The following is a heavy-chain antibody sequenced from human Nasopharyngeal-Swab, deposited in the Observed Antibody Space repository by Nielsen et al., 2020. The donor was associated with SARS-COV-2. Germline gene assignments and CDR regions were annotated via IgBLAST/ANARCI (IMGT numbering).Heavy chain of an antibody. Sequence: GESLKISCQGSGYTFTNNWITWVRQMPGKGLEWMGRIDPGDSYTYYSPSFQGHVIISADKSINTAYMQWSSLKAPDTAMYYCARQIGDYGFDAFDVWGQGTMVTVSS. V-gene: IGHV5-10-1*01. D-gene: IGHD4-17*01. CDR2: IDPGDSYT. J-gene: IGHJ3*01. CDR3: ARQIGDYGFDAFDV. CDR1: GYTFTNNW.